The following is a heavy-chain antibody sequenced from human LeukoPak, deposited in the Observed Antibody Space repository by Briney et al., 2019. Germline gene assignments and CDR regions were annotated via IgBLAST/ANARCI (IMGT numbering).Heavy chain of an antibody. D-gene: IGHD1-26*01. J-gene: IGHJ4*02. CDR3: AKDKSGYVDY. V-gene: IGHV3-43*01. Sequence: GGSLRLSCAASGFTFDDYTMHWVRQAPGKGLEWVSLISWDGGSTYYADSVKGRFTISRDNSKNSLYLQVNSLRTEDTALYYCAKDKSGYVDYWGQGTLVTVSS. CDR2: ISWDGGST. CDR1: GFTFDDYT.